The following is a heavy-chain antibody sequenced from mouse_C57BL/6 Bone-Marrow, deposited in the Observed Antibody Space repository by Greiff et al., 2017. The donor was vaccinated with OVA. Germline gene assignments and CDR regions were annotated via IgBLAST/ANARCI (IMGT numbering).Heavy chain of an antibody. Sequence: QVQLQQSGPGILQPSQTLSLTCSFSGFSLSTFGMGVGWIRQPSGKGLEWLAHIWWDDDKYYNPALKSRLTISKDTSKNQVFLKIANVDTADTATYYCALTGTRYWYFDVWGTGTTVTVSS. J-gene: IGHJ1*03. V-gene: IGHV8-8*01. D-gene: IGHD4-1*01. CDR1: GFSLSTFGMG. CDR2: IWWDDDK. CDR3: ALTGTRYWYFDV.